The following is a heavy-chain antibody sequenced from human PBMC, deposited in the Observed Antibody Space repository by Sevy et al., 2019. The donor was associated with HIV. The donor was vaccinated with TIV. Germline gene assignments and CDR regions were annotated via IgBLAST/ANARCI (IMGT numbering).Heavy chain of an antibody. Sequence: SETLSLTCAVYGGSFSGYYWSWIRQPPGKGLERIGEINHSGSTNYNPSLKSRVTISVDTSKNQFSLKLSSVTAADTAVYYCARGFTLRGSYRYYNFDYWGQGTLVTVSS. D-gene: IGHD3-16*02. J-gene: IGHJ4*02. CDR2: INHSGST. CDR3: ARGFTLRGSYRYYNFDY. CDR1: GGSFSGYY. V-gene: IGHV4-34*01.